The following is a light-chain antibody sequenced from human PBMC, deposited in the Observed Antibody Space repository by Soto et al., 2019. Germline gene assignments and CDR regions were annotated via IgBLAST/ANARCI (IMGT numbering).Light chain of an antibody. CDR1: QTFRNNY. J-gene: IGKJ4*01. CDR2: VAS. Sequence: IVLTQSPCTLSFSPWEIAALSCRASQTFRNNYLAWYQQKPGQAPRLLIYVASSRATGIPDRFSGSGSGTDFTLTISRLEPEDFAVYYCQQYSPHLTFGGGTKVDI. CDR3: QQYSPHLT. V-gene: IGKV3-20*01.